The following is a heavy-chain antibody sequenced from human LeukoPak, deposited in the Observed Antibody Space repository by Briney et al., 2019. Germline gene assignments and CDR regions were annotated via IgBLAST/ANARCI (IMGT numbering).Heavy chain of an antibody. CDR2: INPSGGST. CDR1: GYTFTTYY. CDR3: ARSYGDYES. J-gene: IGHJ5*02. V-gene: IGHV1-46*01. Sequence: ASVNVSCKESGYTFTTYYMHWVRQAPAQGLEWMGMINPSGGSTNYAQKFRGRVTMTRDTSTSTVYMELTSLRSEDTAVYYCARSYGDYESWGQGTLVTVSS. D-gene: IGHD4-17*01.